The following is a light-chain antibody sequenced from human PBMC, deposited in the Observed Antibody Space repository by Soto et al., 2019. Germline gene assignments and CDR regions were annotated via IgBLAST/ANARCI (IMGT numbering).Light chain of an antibody. CDR3: SSYVRSSSSWV. V-gene: IGLV2-14*01. Sequence: QSVLTQPASVSGSPGQSITISCTGTSSDVVNYNYVSWYQLHPGKAPKLMIYEVTNRPSGVSDRFSGSKSGNTASLTVSGLQAEDEGDYYCSSYVRSSSSWVFGGGTKLTVL. J-gene: IGLJ3*02. CDR2: EVT. CDR1: SSDVVNYNY.